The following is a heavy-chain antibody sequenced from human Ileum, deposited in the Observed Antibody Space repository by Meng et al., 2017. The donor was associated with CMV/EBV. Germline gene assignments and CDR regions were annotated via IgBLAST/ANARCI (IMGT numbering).Heavy chain of an antibody. CDR1: GFSLSTSGVG. Sequence: QITLKESGPTLGKPTQTLTLTCTFSGFSLSTSGVGVGWIRQPPGKALEWLALIYWDDDKRYSPSLKSRLTITKDTSKNQVVLTMTNMDPVDTATYYCAHRRGIEEYFQHWGQGTLVTVFS. CDR2: IYWDDDK. J-gene: IGHJ1*01. CDR3: AHRRGIEEYFQH. V-gene: IGHV2-5*02. D-gene: IGHD6-13*01.